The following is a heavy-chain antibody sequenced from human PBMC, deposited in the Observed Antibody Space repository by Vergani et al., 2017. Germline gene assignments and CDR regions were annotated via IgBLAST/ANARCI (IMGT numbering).Heavy chain of an antibody. CDR1: GFSLSTSGMC. CDR3: ARALWFGELQTGYYFDY. J-gene: IGHJ4*02. Sequence: QVTLRESGPALVKPTQTLTLTCTFSGFSLSTSGMCVSWIRQPPGKALEWLALIDWDDDKYYSTSLKTRLTIPKDTSKNQVVLTMTNMDPVDTATYYCARALWFGELQTGYYFDYWGQGTLVTVSS. D-gene: IGHD3-10*01. CDR2: IDWDDDK. V-gene: IGHV2-70*01.